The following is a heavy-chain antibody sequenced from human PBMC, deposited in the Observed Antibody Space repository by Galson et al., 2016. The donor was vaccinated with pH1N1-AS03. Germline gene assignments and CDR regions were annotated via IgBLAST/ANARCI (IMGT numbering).Heavy chain of an antibody. CDR2: INTDSGVT. V-gene: IGHV1-2*04. Sequence: SVKVSCKASGYIFTGFYVHWVRQAPGQGLEWMGWINTDSGVTNYAQKFEAWVTMTRDTSVSTAYMELYRLKSDDTAVYYCARDPRGPSTSATYPTTYYFGMDVWGQGTTVIVSS. CDR1: GYIFTGFY. D-gene: IGHD2-2*01. CDR3: ARDPRGPSTSATYPTTYYFGMDV. J-gene: IGHJ6*02.